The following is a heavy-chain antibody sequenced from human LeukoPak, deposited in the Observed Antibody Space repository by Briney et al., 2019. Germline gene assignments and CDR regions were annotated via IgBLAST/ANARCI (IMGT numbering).Heavy chain of an antibody. J-gene: IGHJ4*02. CDR2: IYSGGST. CDR1: GFTVSSNY. V-gene: IGHV3-66*01. D-gene: IGHD1-26*01. Sequence: GGSLRLSCAASGFTVSSNYMSWVRQAPGKGLEWVSVIYSGGSTYYADSVEGRFTISRDNSKNTLYLQMNSLRAEDTAVYYCARKTIVGATDYFDYWGQGTLVTVSS. CDR3: ARKTIVGATDYFDY.